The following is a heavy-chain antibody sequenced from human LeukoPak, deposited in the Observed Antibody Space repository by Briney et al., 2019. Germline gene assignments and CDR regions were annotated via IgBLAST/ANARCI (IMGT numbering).Heavy chain of an antibody. V-gene: IGHV4-39*01. CDR2: ISYSGT. D-gene: IGHD1-26*01. CDR3: ARRTSNPVGAIDY. J-gene: IGHJ4*02. Sequence: SETLSLTCTVSGGSISISNYYWGWIRQPPLRGLEWIGSISYSGTYYNPSLKSRLTISVDTSKNHFSLNLRSVTAADTAVYYCARRTSNPVGAIDYWGQGTLVTVSS. CDR1: GGSISISNYY.